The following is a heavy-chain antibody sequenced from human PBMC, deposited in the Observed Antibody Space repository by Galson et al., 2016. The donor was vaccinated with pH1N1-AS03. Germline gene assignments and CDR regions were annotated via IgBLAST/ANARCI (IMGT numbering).Heavy chain of an antibody. V-gene: IGHV1-3*01. D-gene: IGHD3-16*01. CDR2: INVGDGHT. CDR3: ARSGWHPGHYYDRHALGY. J-gene: IGHJ4*01. Sequence: SVKVSCKASGYSFTSYAIQWVRQAPGQGLEWMGWINVGDGHTKYSQKFQGRVTITRDTSANTAYMDLSSLRSEDTAFYYCARSGWHPGHYYDRHALGYRGHGTLVTVSS. CDR1: GYSFTSYA.